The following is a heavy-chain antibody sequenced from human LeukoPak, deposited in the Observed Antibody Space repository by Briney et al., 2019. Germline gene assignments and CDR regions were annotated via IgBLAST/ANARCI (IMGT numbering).Heavy chain of an antibody. CDR2: IWYDGSNK. CDR1: GFTFSSYT. D-gene: IGHD5-24*01. CDR3: ARDRGGRWLQVYYFDY. Sequence: GKSLRLSCAASGFTFSSYTMHWVRQAPGKGLEWVAVIWYDGSNKYYADSVKGRFTISRDNSKNTLYLRVNSLRAEDTAMYYCARDRGGRWLQVYYFDYWGQGTLVTVSS. J-gene: IGHJ4*02. V-gene: IGHV3-33*01.